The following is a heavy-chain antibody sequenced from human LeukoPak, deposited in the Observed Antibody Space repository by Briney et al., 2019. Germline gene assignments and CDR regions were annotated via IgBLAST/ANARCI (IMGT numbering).Heavy chain of an antibody. J-gene: IGHJ4*02. CDR2: ISSDGSNK. Sequence: PGGSLRLSCAASGFTFSSYAMHWVRQAPGKGLEWVAVISSDGSNKYYADSVKGRFTISRDNSKNTLFLEMNSLRAEDTAVYYCAENQPLWFGEDSPPYYFDYWGQGTLVTVTS. CDR3: AENQPLWFGEDSPPYYFDY. V-gene: IGHV3-30*04. D-gene: IGHD3-10*01. CDR1: GFTFSSYA.